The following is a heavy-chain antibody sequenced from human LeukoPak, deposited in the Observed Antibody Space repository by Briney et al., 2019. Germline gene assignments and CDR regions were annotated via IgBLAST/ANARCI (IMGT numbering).Heavy chain of an antibody. CDR1: GGSISSSIYY. CDR2: IYYSGST. CDR3: ASPPRRDAFDI. J-gene: IGHJ3*02. Sequence: SETLSLTCTVSGGSISSSIYYWGWIRQPPGKGLEWIGSIYYSGSTYYNPSLKSRVTISVDTSKNQFSLKLSSVTAADTAVYYCASPPRRDAFDIWGQGTMVTVSS. V-gene: IGHV4-39*01.